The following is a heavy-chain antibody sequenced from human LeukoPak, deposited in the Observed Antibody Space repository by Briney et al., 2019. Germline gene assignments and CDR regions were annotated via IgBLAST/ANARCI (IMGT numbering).Heavy chain of an antibody. V-gene: IGHV1-2*02. CDR1: EYIFTVYH. CDR2: INPNSGGT. Sequence: APVKVSCKTSEYIFTVYHMHWVRQAPGQGLEWMGWINPNSGGTNYAQKLQGRVTLTRDTSINTAYMELSSLRSDDTAVYYCGLVTSGNWWFDPWGQGTPVTVSS. J-gene: IGHJ5*02. D-gene: IGHD1-1*01. CDR3: GLVTSGNWWFDP.